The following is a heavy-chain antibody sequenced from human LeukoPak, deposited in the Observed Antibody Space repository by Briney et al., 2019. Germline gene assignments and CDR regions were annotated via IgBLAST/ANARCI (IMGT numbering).Heavy chain of an antibody. CDR1: GFTFSSYG. CDR3: AHSMVRGVITYYFDH. V-gene: IGHV3-33*01. J-gene: IGHJ4*02. CDR2: IWYDGSNK. Sequence: PGRSLRLSCAASGFTFSSYGMHWVRQAPGKGLEWVAVIWYDGSNKYYADSVKGRFTISRDNSKNTLYLQMNSLRAEDTAVYYCAHSMVRGVITYYFDHWGQGTLVTVSS. D-gene: IGHD3-10*01.